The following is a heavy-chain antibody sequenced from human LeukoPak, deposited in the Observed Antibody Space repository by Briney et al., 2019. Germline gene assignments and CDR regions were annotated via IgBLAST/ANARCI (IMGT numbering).Heavy chain of an antibody. V-gene: IGHV3-74*01. CDR2: INSDGSST. J-gene: IGHJ4*02. CDR1: GFTFSSYW. CDR3: AKRGYYDGSGYYMYYFDH. Sequence: PGGSLRLSCAASGFTFSSYWMHWVHQAPGKGLVWVSRINSDGSSTSYADSVKGRFTISRDNPKNTLYLQMNSLRAEDTAVYYCAKRGYYDGSGYYMYYFDHWGQGTLVTVSS. D-gene: IGHD3-22*01.